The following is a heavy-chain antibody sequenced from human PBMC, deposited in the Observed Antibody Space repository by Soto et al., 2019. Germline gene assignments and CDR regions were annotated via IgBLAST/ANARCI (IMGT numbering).Heavy chain of an antibody. J-gene: IGHJ6*02. CDR2: INNAGTT. V-gene: IGHV3-66*01. Sequence: DVQLVESGGTLVQPGGSLKLSCAASGFDASVNFMTWVRQAPGKGLEWVSSINNAGTTFYADSVKGRFTISRDDSKNTLFLQMTSLRVEDTAMYYCVRANYYYGMDVWGQGTAVTVSS. CDR3: VRANYYYGMDV. CDR1: GFDASVNF.